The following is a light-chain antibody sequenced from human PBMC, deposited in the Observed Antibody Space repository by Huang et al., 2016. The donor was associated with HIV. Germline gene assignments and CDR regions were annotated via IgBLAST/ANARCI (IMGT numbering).Light chain of an antibody. CDR2: DAS. J-gene: IGKJ1*01. CDR3: HQYDDWPPWT. V-gene: IGKV3-15*01. Sequence: EVVMTQSPATLSVAPGERATLSCRASQSVGSNLAWYQPQPGQPPRLLIYDASTRASGVPARFSGSGSGTEFTLTVNGLQSEDCGVYYCHQYDDWPPWTFGQGTKVEVK. CDR1: QSVGSN.